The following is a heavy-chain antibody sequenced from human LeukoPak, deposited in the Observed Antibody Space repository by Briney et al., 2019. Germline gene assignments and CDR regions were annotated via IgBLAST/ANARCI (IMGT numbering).Heavy chain of an antibody. CDR2: IYWNDDK. V-gene: IGHV2-5*01. J-gene: IGHJ5*02. CDR1: GFSLSTSGGG. D-gene: IGHD3-22*01. CDR3: AHLDYYDSSGYYSNLHNWFDP. Sequence: SGPTLVNPTQTLTLTCTFSGFSLSTSGGGVGWIRQPPGKALEWLALIYWNDDKRYSPSLKSRLTITKDTSKNQVVLTMTNMDPVDTATYYCAHLDYYDSSGYYSNLHNWFDPWGQGTLVTVSS.